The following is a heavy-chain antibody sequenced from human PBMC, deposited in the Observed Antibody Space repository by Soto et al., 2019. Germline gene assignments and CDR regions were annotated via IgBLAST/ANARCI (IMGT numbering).Heavy chain of an antibody. CDR2: IVVGSGNT. D-gene: IGHD3-10*01. CDR3: AAGYYYGPFYLDY. CDR1: GFTFTSSA. V-gene: IGHV1-58*02. J-gene: IGHJ4*02. Sequence: ASVKVSCKASGFTFTSSAMQWVRQARGQRLEWIGWIVVGSGNTNYAQKFQERVTITRDMSTSTAYMELSSLRSEDTAVYYCAAGYYYGPFYLDYWGQGTLVTVSS.